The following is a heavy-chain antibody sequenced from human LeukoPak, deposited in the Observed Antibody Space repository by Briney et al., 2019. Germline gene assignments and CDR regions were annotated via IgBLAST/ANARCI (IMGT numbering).Heavy chain of an antibody. Sequence: SETVSLTCTVSGGSISSYYWTWIRQSPGKGLEWIGYIYYSGSTNYNPSLKSRVTISVDTSKNQFSLRLSSVTAADTAVYYCARGLPGYSGGDDAFDIWGQGTMVTVSS. CDR1: GGSISSYY. D-gene: IGHD2-21*01. CDR3: ARGLPGYSGGDDAFDI. V-gene: IGHV4-59*01. CDR2: IYYSGST. J-gene: IGHJ3*02.